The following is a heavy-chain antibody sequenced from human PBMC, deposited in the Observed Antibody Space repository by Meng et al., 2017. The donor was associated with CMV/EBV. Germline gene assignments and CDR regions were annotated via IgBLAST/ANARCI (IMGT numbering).Heavy chain of an antibody. CDR1: GGSISSYY. Sequence: SETLSLTCTVSGGSISSYYRSWIRQPPGKGLEWIGYIYYSGSTNYNPSLKSRVTISVDTSKNQFSLKLSSVTAADTAVYYCARARSGWYNGQNYYYYGMDVWGQGTTVTVSS. CDR2: IYYSGST. V-gene: IGHV4-59*01. CDR3: ARARSGWYNGQNYYYYGMDV. D-gene: IGHD6-19*01. J-gene: IGHJ6*02.